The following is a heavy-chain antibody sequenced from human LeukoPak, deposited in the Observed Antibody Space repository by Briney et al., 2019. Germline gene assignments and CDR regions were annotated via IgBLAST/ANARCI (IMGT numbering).Heavy chain of an antibody. CDR1: GYTFTSYV. V-gene: IGHV1-18*01. CDR3: ARDLRNMVGARPRLFDY. D-gene: IGHD1-26*01. Sequence: ASPKVSCKASGYTFTSYVISWGRQAPEQGLEWMGWISAYNGNTNYAQKLQGRVTMTTDTATSTAYMELRSLKSDDTAVYYCARDLRNMVGARPRLFDYWGQGTLVTVSS. CDR2: ISAYNGNT. J-gene: IGHJ4*02.